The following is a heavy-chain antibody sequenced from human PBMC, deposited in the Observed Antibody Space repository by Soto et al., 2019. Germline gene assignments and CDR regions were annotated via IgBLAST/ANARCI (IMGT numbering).Heavy chain of an antibody. V-gene: IGHV1-69*04. CDR3: AREEYYYGSGSYSYYFDY. Sequence: QVQLVQSGAEVKKPGSSVKVSCKASGGTFSSYPISWVRQAPGQGLEWMGRIIPILGIANYAQKFQGRVTITADKSTSTAYMELSSLRSEDTAVYYCAREEYYYGSGSYSYYFDYWGQGTLVTVSS. D-gene: IGHD3-10*01. CDR1: GGTFSSYP. CDR2: IIPILGIA. J-gene: IGHJ4*02.